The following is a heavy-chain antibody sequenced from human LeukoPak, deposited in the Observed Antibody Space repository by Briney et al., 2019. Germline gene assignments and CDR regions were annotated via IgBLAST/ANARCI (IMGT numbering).Heavy chain of an antibody. CDR2: IYYSGST. J-gene: IGHJ4*02. Sequence: SETLSLTCSVSGGSISSGTYYWGWIRQPPGQGLDWIGNIYYSGSTYYNPSLKSRVAISVDTSKNQFSLKLTSVTAADTAVYYCARDYSDYAFDSWGQGTLVTVSS. D-gene: IGHD5-12*01. CDR1: GGSISSGTYY. V-gene: IGHV4-39*02. CDR3: ARDYSDYAFDS.